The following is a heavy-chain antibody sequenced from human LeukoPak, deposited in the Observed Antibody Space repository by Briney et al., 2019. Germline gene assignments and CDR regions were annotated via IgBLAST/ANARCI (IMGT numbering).Heavy chain of an antibody. CDR3: ARQRGGYSYGDPYYFDY. D-gene: IGHD5-18*01. Sequence: SETLSLTCAVSDYSISSGYYWGWIRQPPGKGLEWIGSIYHSGSTYYNPSLKSRVTISVDTSKNQFSLKLSSVTAADTAVYYCARQRGGYSYGDPYYFDYWGQGTLVTVSS. J-gene: IGHJ4*02. CDR2: IYHSGST. CDR1: DYSISSGYY. V-gene: IGHV4-38-2*01.